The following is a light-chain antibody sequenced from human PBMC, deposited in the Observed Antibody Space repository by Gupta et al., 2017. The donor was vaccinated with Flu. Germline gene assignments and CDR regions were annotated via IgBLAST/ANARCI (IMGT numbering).Light chain of an antibody. CDR1: QSIGSS. J-gene: IGKJ1*01. V-gene: IGKV6-21*01. CDR3: RHRSSLPTT. Sequence: EIVLTQSPAFQSVTPKEKVTITCRASQSIGSSLHWYQQKPDQSPKLPIKYASQSFPGVPSRTNGSGSWTAFTLTINSLEAEDAATYYSRHRSSLPTTSGQATKVQIK. CDR2: YAS.